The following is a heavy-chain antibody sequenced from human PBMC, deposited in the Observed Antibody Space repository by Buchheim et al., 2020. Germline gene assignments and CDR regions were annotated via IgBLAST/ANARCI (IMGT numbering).Heavy chain of an antibody. CDR2: IIPIFGTA. V-gene: IGHV1-69*01. CDR3: AGYPRGNRYSSSWLMWKQTYYYYGMDV. CDR1: GGTFSSYA. D-gene: IGHD6-13*01. J-gene: IGHJ6*02. Sequence: QVQLVQSGAEVKKPGSSVKVSCKASGGTFSSYAISWVRQAPGQGLEWMGGIIPIFGTANYAQKFQGRVTITADESTSTAYMELSSLRSEDTAVYYCAGYPRGNRYSSSWLMWKQTYYYYGMDVWGQGTT.